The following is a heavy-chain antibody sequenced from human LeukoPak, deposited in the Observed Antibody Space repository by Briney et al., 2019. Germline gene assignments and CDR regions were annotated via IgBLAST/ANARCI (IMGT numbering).Heavy chain of an antibody. CDR2: IYYSGST. CDR3: ARVTTGLDY. CDR1: GGSISSYY. J-gene: IGHJ4*02. D-gene: IGHD1-1*01. V-gene: IGHV4-59*01. Sequence: PSETLSLTRTVSGGSISSYYWSWIRQPPGKGLEWIGYIYYSGSTNYNPSLKSRVTISVDTSKNQFSLKLSSVTAADTAVYYCARVTTGLDYWGQGTLVTVSS.